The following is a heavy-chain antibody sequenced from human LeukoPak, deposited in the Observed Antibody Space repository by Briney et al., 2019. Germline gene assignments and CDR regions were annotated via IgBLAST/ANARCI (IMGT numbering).Heavy chain of an antibody. CDR1: GYTFTSYG. CDR2: ISAYNGNT. J-gene: IGHJ6*03. V-gene: IGHV1-18*01. D-gene: IGHD2-21*01. CDR3: ARGQVIVGYYYYYMDV. Sequence: ASVKVSCKASGYTFTSYGISWVRQAPGQGLEWMGWISAYNGNTNYAQKLQGRVTMTTDTSTSTAYMELRSLRSDDTAVCYCARGQVIVGYYYYYMDVWGKGTTVTVSS.